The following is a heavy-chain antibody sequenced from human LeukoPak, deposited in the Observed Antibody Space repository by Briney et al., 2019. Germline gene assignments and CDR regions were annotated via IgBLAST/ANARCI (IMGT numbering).Heavy chain of an antibody. Sequence: GRSLRLSCAASGFTFDDYAMHWVRQAPGKGLEWVSGISWNSGSIGYADSVKGRFTISRDNAKNSLYLQMNSLRAEDTALYYCAKGNYYDSSGCFDYWGQGTLVTVSS. CDR1: GFTFDDYA. V-gene: IGHV3-9*01. J-gene: IGHJ4*02. D-gene: IGHD3-22*01. CDR3: AKGNYYDSSGCFDY. CDR2: ISWNSGSI.